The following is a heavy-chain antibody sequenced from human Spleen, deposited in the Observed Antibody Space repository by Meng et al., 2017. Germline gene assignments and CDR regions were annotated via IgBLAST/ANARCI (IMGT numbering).Heavy chain of an antibody. CDR1: RFTFSNYA. CDR2: ISCSGRST. D-gene: IGHD3-10*01. Sequence: GESLKISCAASRFTFSNYAMSWVRQAPGKGLEWVSSISCSGRSTYYADSVKGRFTISRDNSKNTLYLQMNSLRAEDTAVYYCATDRLYYYGSGSYYHFEYWGQGTLVTVSS. CDR3: ATDRLYYYGSGSYYHFEY. V-gene: IGHV3-23*01. J-gene: IGHJ4*02.